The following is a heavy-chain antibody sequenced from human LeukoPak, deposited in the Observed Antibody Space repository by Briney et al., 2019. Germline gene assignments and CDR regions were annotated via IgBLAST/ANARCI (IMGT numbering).Heavy chain of an antibody. D-gene: IGHD4-23*01. Sequence: GGSLRLSCAASGFTFSSYWMSWDRQAPGKGLEWVANIKQDGSEKYYVDSVKGRFTISRDNAKNSLYLQMNSLRAEGTAVYYCARDYGGNDAFDIWGQGTLVTVSS. V-gene: IGHV3-7*01. CDR1: GFTFSSYW. CDR2: IKQDGSEK. CDR3: ARDYGGNDAFDI. J-gene: IGHJ3*02.